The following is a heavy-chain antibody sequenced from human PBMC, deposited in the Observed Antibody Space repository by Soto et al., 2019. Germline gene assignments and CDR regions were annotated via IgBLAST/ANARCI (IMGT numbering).Heavy chain of an antibody. CDR2: ISGRGGST. V-gene: IGHV3-23*01. J-gene: IGHJ4*02. CDR3: ARDWATMVFSRCFDC. Sequence: WGSLRLSCAASGVTVYNCAMTWVRQTPGKGLEWVSAISGRGGSTYYAASVKGRFTISRDNSKSTLYLQMNNLRPEDTALDYCARDWATMVFSRCFDCSGQATPVTVSS. CDR1: GVTVYNCA. D-gene: IGHD3-10*01.